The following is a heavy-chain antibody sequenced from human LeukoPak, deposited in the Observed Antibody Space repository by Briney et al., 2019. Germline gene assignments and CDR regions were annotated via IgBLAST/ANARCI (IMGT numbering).Heavy chain of an antibody. Sequence: GGSLRLSCAASGFTFSSYSMNWVRQAPGKGLEWVSSISSSSSYIYYADSVKGRFTISRDNAKNSLYLQMNSLRAEDTAVYYCATQGEHSYDSNRSGYFQHWGQGTLVTVSS. CDR3: ATQGEHSYDSNRSGYFQH. V-gene: IGHV3-21*01. CDR1: GFTFSSYS. J-gene: IGHJ1*01. D-gene: IGHD3-22*01. CDR2: ISSSSSYI.